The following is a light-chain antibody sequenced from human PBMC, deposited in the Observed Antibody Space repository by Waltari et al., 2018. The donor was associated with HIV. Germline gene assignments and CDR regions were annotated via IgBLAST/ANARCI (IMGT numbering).Light chain of an antibody. V-gene: IGLV2-8*01. J-gene: IGLJ2*01. CDR1: TSDVGGYKY. CDR3: SSYAGRDNSVL. Sequence: QSALTQPPSASGSPGQSVTISCTGTTSDVGGYKYASGYQQHPGKAPKLMIYEVSQRPSGVPDRFSGSKSGFTASLTVSGLQADDEADYYCSSYAGRDNSVLFGGGTKLTVL. CDR2: EVS.